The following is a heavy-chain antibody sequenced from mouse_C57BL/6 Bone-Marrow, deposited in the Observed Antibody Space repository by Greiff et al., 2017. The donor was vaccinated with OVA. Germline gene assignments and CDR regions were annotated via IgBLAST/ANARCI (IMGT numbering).Heavy chain of an antibody. CDR2: ISDGGSYT. V-gene: IGHV5-4*01. D-gene: IGHD2-13*01. CDR1: GFTFSSYA. Sequence: EVKLVESGGGLVTPGGSLKLSCAASGFTFSSYAMSWVRQTPEKRLEWVATISDGGSYTYYPDNVKGRFTISRDNAKNNLYLQMSHLKSEDTAMYYCARDPGEDYYAMDYWGQGTSVTVSS. CDR3: ARDPGEDYYAMDY. J-gene: IGHJ4*01.